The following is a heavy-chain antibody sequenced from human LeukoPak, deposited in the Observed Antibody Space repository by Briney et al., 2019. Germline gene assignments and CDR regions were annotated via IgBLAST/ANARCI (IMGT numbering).Heavy chain of an antibody. CDR2: INHSGST. V-gene: IGHV4-34*01. CDR3: ARGTPGVSDY. D-gene: IGHD7-27*01. J-gene: IGHJ4*02. Sequence: SETLSLTCAVYGGSFSGYYWSWFRQPPGKGLEWIGQINHSGSTNYNPSLKSRVTISVDTSKNQFSLKLSSVTAADTAVHYCARGTPGVSDYWGQGTLVTVSS. CDR1: GGSFSGYY.